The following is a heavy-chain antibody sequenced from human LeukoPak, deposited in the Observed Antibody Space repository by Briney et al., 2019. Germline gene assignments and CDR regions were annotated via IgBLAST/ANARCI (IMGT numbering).Heavy chain of an antibody. D-gene: IGHD3-16*02. Sequence: PGGSLRLSCAASGFTFGSPWMHWVRQAPGKGLVWVSRINSDGSATAYADSVKGRFTISRDNAENTLYLQMNSLRAEDTAVYYCARGTAGYHSSYFDHWGQGTLVTVSS. V-gene: IGHV3-74*01. CDR2: INSDGSAT. J-gene: IGHJ4*02. CDR1: GFTFGSPW. CDR3: ARGTAGYHSSYFDH.